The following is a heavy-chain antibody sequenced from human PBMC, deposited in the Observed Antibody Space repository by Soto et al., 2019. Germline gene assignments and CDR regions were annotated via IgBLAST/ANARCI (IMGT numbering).Heavy chain of an antibody. J-gene: IGHJ4*02. D-gene: IGHD3-22*01. CDR1: Y. V-gene: IGHV4-30-4*08. CDR3: AIASYDSSTYYLDY. Sequence: YWIGWVRQMPGKGLEWIGSIYYSGSTYYNPSLKSRVTISVDTSNNQFSLKLSSVTAADTAVYYCAIASYDSSTYYLDYSCQRTLVTVS. CDR2: IYYSGST.